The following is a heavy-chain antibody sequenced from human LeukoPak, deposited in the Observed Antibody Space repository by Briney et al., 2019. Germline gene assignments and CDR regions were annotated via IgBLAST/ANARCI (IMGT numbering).Heavy chain of an antibody. V-gene: IGHV1-2*02. J-gene: IGHJ6*03. CDR2: INPNSGGT. CDR3: ARVNIVATIVPNYYYYYYMDV. D-gene: IGHD5-12*01. Sequence: ASVKVSCKASGYTFTGYYMHWVRQAPGQGLEWMGWINPNSGGTNYAQKFQGRVTMTRDTSISTAYMELSRLRSDDTAVYYCARVNIVATIVPNYYYYYYMDVWGKGTTVTVSS. CDR1: GYTFTGYY.